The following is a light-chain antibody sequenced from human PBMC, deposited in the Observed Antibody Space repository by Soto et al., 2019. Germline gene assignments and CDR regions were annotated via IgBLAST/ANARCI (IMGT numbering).Light chain of an antibody. CDR2: GAS. V-gene: IGKV3-15*01. Sequence: EIVMAQSPDTLSVSPGERATLSCRASQSVGFNLAWYQQKPGQAPRILIYGASTRATGVPARFSGSGSGTEFTLTISSLQSEDFAVYFCQTVDKWPLFGQGTRLEIK. J-gene: IGKJ5*01. CDR1: QSVGFN. CDR3: QTVDKWPL.